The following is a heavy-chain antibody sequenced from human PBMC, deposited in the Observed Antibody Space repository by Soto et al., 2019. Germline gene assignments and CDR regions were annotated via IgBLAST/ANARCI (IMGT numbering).Heavy chain of an antibody. CDR3: AKDKPGTTAFDY. CDR2: ISDRGDTT. V-gene: IGHV3-23*01. Sequence: GGSLRLSCAASGFTISRNAMYWVRQAPGKGLDWVSGISDRGDTTHYADSVKGRFTISRDTSKNTLYPQLNSLRADDTAVYYCAKDKPGTTAFDYWGQGTLVTVS. J-gene: IGHJ4*02. D-gene: IGHD1-1*01. CDR1: GFTISRNA.